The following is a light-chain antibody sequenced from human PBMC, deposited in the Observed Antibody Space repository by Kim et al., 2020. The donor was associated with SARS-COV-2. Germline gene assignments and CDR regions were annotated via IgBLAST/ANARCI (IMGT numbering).Light chain of an antibody. CDR3: VTWDNSLRGKV. V-gene: IGLV1-47*01. J-gene: IGLJ2*01. CDR1: SSNIGSHD. CDR2: RNE. Sequence: QSVVTQPPSASGTPGQRVVISCSGSSSNIGSHDVFWFQQLPGTAPTLLIYRNEQRPSGVTDRFSGSKSGTSASLAISGLRSEDEADYYCVTWDNSLRGKVFGGGTKLTVL.